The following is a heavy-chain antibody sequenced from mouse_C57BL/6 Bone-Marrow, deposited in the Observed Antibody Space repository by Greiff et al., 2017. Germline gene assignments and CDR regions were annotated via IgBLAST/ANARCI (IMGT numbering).Heavy chain of an antibody. CDR3: ARFTVGRGDY. D-gene: IGHD4-1*01. CDR1: GYTFTSYT. Sequence: VQLQQSGAELARPGASVKMSCKASGYTFTSYTMHWVKQRPGQGLEWIGYINPSSGYTKYNQKFKDKATLTADKSSSTAYMQLSSLTSDDSAVYYCARFTVGRGDYWGQGTTLTVSS. CDR2: INPSSGYT. V-gene: IGHV1-4*01. J-gene: IGHJ2*01.